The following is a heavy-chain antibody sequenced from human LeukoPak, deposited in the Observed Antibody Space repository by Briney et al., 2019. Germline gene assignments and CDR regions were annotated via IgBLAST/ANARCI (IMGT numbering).Heavy chain of an antibody. V-gene: IGHV3-48*01. Sequence: GGSLRLSCAASGFTFSSYEMNWVRQAPGKGLEWVSYISSSSSTIYYADSVKGRFTISGDNAKNSLYLQMNSLRAEDTAVYYCARDHLSYSSGWYAYWGQGTLVTVSS. D-gene: IGHD6-19*01. CDR1: GFTFSSYE. CDR3: ARDHLSYSSGWYAY. CDR2: ISSSSSTI. J-gene: IGHJ4*02.